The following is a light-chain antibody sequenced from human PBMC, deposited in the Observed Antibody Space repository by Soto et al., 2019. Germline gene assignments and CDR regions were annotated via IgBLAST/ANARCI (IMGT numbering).Light chain of an antibody. CDR3: QQSYSTPIT. Sequence: DIQLTQSPSSLSASVGDRVTISCRASQSISSDLNWYQQKPGQAPRLLIYAASSLDTGVPSRFSDSESGTDFTLTISSLQPEDFATYYCQQSYSTPITFGQGTRLEIK. CDR2: AAS. CDR1: QSISSD. V-gene: IGKV1-39*01. J-gene: IGKJ5*01.